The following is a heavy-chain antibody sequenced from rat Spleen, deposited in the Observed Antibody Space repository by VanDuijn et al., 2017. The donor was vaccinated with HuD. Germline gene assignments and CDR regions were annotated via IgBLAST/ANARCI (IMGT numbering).Heavy chain of an antibody. V-gene: IGHV5-25*01. Sequence: EVQLVESGGGLVQPGRSLKLSCAASGFTFSDYYMAWVRQAPTEGLEWVASIGTGVGNTYFRDSVKGRFTISRDNAKSSLYLQMDSLRSEDTATYYCARQNDYCDYWGQGVMVTVSS. CDR1: GFTFSDYY. J-gene: IGHJ2*01. CDR2: IGTGVGNT. CDR3: ARQNDYCDY.